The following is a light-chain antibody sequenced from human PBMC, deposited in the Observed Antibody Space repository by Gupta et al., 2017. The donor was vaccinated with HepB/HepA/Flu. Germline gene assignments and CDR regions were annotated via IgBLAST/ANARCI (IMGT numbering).Light chain of an antibody. J-gene: IGKJ1*01. V-gene: IGKV2-28*01. CDR1: QSLLHINGPDY. CDR2: LGS. CDR3: MQALQVPPWT. Sequence: DSVMTQSPLSLSVTPGEPASISCRSSQSLLHINGPDYFDWYLQKPGQSPQLLIYLGSNRASGVPDRFSGSGSGTDFTLKISRVEAEDVGVYYCMQALQVPPWTFGQGTKVEIK.